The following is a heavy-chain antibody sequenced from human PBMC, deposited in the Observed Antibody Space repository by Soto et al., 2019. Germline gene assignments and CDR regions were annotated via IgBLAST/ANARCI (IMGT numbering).Heavy chain of an antibody. Sequence: ASVKVSCKASGYTFTSYYMHWVRQAPGQGLEWMGWINAYSGDTKYAQKFQGRVTMTTDTSTSTVYMDLRSLRSDDTAVYYCAREGEMPYYYYGLDVWAQGNTVPVSS. CDR1: GYTFTSYY. J-gene: IGHJ6*02. V-gene: IGHV1-18*04. D-gene: IGHD3-16*01. CDR3: AREGEMPYYYYGLDV. CDR2: INAYSGDT.